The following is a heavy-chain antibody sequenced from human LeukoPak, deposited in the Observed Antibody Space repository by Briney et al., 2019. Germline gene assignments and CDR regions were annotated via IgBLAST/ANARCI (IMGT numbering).Heavy chain of an antibody. Sequence: GGSLRLSCAASGFTLSSYGIHCVRQAPGRGLVWVSHINSDETTTFADSVKGRFAISRDNAKNAVYLQMTSLRAEDTAVYYCVRRPSISAGGTGAFDTWGQGTMVTVTS. CDR2: INSDETT. D-gene: IGHD6-13*01. CDR1: GFTLSSYG. V-gene: IGHV3-74*01. J-gene: IGHJ3*02. CDR3: VRRPSISAGGTGAFDT.